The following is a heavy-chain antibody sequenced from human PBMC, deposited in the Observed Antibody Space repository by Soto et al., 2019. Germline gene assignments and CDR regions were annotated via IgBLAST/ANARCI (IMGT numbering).Heavy chain of an antibody. V-gene: IGHV3-30*03. CDR2: LSYDGSKK. CDR1: GFTFSSYG. Sequence: GGSLRLSCAASGFTFSSYGMYWVRQAPGKGLEWVAVLSYDGSKKYYADSVKGRFAISRDNSKNTLYLQMCSLRSEDTAVYYCARSIAVPGWFDPWGQGTLVTVSS. CDR3: ARSIAVPGWFDP. D-gene: IGHD6-19*01. J-gene: IGHJ5*02.